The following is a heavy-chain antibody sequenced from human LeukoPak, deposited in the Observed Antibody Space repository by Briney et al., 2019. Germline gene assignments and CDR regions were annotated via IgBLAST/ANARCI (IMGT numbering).Heavy chain of an antibody. CDR3: ARGRGVPAARKRSYYMDV. CDR2: MNPNSGNT. J-gene: IGHJ6*03. Sequence: GASVKVSCKASGYTFTSYDINWVRQATGQGLEWMGWMNPNSGNTGYAQKFQGRVTITRNTSISTAYMELSSLRSEDTAVYYCARGRGVPAARKRSYYMDVWGKGTTVTVSS. D-gene: IGHD2-2*01. V-gene: IGHV1-8*03. CDR1: GYTFTSYD.